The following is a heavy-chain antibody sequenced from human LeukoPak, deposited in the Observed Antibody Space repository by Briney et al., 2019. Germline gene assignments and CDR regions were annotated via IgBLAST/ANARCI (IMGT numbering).Heavy chain of an antibody. CDR2: IIPILGIA. CDR1: GGTFSSYA. D-gene: IGHD6-13*01. J-gene: IGHJ3*02. CDR3: ARAIAAAGADAFDI. Sequence: GASVKVSCKASGGTFSSYAISWVRQAPGQGLEWMGRIIPILGIANYAQKLQGRVTMTTDTSTSTAYMELRSLRSDDTAVYYCARAIAAAGADAFDIWGQGTMVTVSS. V-gene: IGHV1-69*04.